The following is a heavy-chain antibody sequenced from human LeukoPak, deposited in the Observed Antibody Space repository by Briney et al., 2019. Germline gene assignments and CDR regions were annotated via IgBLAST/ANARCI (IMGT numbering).Heavy chain of an antibody. Sequence: GGSLRLSCAASGFTFSSYAMSWVRQAPGKGLEWVSAISGSGGSTYYADSVKGRFTISRDNSKNTLYLQMNSLTAEDTAVYYCAKDRMTAGPRRYYYYGMDVGGQGTTVTVS. CDR2: ISGSGGST. CDR3: AKDRMTAGPRRYYYYGMDV. D-gene: IGHD2-21*02. J-gene: IGHJ6*02. V-gene: IGHV3-23*01. CDR1: GFTFSSYA.